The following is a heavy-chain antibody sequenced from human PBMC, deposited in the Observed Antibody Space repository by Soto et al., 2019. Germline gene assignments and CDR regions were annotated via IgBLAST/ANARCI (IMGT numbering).Heavy chain of an antibody. CDR3: AQGPLVGANYKYYDMDV. CDR2: FSGDGINT. Sequence: GGSLRLSCAASRFTISTAMTWVRQAPGKGLEWVSSFSGDGINTYYADSVKGRFTFSRDNSKNTVYLQMDNLRVEDTAVYHCAQGPLVGANYKYYDMDVRGQGTTVTVSS. D-gene: IGHD1-26*01. CDR1: RFTISTA. V-gene: IGHV3-23*01. J-gene: IGHJ6*02.